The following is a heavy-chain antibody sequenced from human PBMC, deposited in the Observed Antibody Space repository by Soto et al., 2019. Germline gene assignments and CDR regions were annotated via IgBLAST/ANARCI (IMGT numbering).Heavy chain of an antibody. D-gene: IGHD2-8*01. CDR2: IFRDGTA. V-gene: IGHV4-4*02. CDR3: ARLVYDTRLNYMYFDF. J-gene: IGHJ4*02. Sequence: SETLSLTCAVSGVSISSGNWWTWVRQTPQRGLEYIREIFRDGTANYYPSFERRVAISVDTSKNQFSLKLTSVTAADTAIYFCARLVYDTRLNYMYFDFWGQGALVTVSS. CDR1: GVSISSGNW.